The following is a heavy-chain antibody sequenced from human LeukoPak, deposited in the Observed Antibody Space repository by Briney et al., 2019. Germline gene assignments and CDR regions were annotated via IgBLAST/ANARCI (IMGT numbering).Heavy chain of an antibody. CDR3: ARLTRLSTSPDRYYLDY. J-gene: IGHJ4*02. V-gene: IGHV4-4*09. D-gene: IGHD6-6*01. CDR1: GDSISSYY. CDR2: IYTSGGT. Sequence: SETLPLTCTVSGDSISSYYWSWIRQPPGKGLEWIGYIYTSGGTNYIPSLKGRVTISIDTSKNQFSLKLSSVTAADSAVYYCARLTRLSTSPDRYYLDYWGQGTLVTVSS.